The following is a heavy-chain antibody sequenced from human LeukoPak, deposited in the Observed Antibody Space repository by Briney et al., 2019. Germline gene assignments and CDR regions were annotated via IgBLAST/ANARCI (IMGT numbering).Heavy chain of an antibody. CDR3: ARSGTAMVRGYFDY. D-gene: IGHD5-18*01. V-gene: IGHV4-34*01. CDR1: GGSFSGYY. Sequence: SETLSLTCAVYGGSFSGYYWSWIRQPPGKGLEWIGEINHSGSTNYSPSLKSRVTISVDTSKNQFPLKLSSVTAADTAAYYCARSGTAMVRGYFDYWGQGTLVTVSS. CDR2: INHSGST. J-gene: IGHJ4*02.